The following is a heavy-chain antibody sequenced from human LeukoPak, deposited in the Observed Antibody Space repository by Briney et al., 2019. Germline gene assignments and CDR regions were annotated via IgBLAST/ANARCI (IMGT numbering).Heavy chain of an antibody. CDR2: IYYSGST. V-gene: IGHV4-59*01. CDR3: ARDYTYCSGSRCYDRFDY. CDR1: GGSISSYY. D-gene: IGHD2-15*01. Sequence: PSETLSLTCTVSGGSISSYYWSWIRQPPGKGLEWIGYIYYSGSTNYNPSLKSRVTISVDTSKNQFSLKLSSVTAADTAVYYCARDYTYCSGSRCYDRFDYWGQGIRVTVSS. J-gene: IGHJ4*02.